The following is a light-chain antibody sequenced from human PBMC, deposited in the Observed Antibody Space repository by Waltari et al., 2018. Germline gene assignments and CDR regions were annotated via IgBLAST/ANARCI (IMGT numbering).Light chain of an antibody. CDR3: QQYHTFYS. J-gene: IGKJ2*03. CDR1: QSISHW. Sequence: DIQMTQSPSTLSASVGDTVTITCRASQSISHWLAWYQQKPGKAPKLLIYKTSMLERGVPSRFSGVGSETEFALTISSLQPDEFATYHCQQYHTFYSFGQGTKLEIK. V-gene: IGKV1-5*03. CDR2: KTS.